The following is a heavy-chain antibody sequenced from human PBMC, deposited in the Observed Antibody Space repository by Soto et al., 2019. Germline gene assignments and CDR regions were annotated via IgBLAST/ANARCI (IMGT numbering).Heavy chain of an antibody. Sequence: QVQLVQSGAEVKKPGSSVKVSCKASGGTFSSYAISWVRQAPGQGLEWMGGIIPIFGTANYAQKFQGRVTITADESTITAYMELSSLRSEDTAVYYCAREGGSGSYRYYGMDVWGQGTTVTVSS. J-gene: IGHJ6*02. V-gene: IGHV1-69*12. D-gene: IGHD3-10*01. CDR2: IIPIFGTA. CDR3: AREGGSGSYRYYGMDV. CDR1: GGTFSSYA.